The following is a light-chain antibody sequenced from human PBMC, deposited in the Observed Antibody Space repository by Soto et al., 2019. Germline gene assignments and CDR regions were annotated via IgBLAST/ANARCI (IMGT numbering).Light chain of an antibody. CDR3: QQYNSYSTWT. Sequence: DIQMTQSPSTLSASVGDRVTISCRASQSVSWYLAWYQQKPGKAPKILIFDASRLGSGVPSRFSGSGSGTEVTLSISSLQADDFATYYCQQYNSYSTWTFGQGTKVEI. CDR1: QSVSWY. V-gene: IGKV1-5*01. J-gene: IGKJ1*01. CDR2: DAS.